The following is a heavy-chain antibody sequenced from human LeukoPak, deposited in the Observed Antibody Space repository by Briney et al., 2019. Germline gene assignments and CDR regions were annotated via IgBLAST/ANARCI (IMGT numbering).Heavy chain of an antibody. V-gene: IGHV3-23*01. CDR1: GFTFSNYA. J-gene: IGHJ4*02. D-gene: IGHD2-15*01. CDR2: ISSSGTNT. Sequence: GGSLRLSCAASGFTFSNYAMTWVRQAPGKGLEWVSTISSSGTNTYYADSVKGRFTISRDNSKNTLYLQMNSLRAEDTAVYYCARDGGYCSGGSCYETLDYWGQGTLVTVSS. CDR3: ARDGGYCSGGSCYETLDY.